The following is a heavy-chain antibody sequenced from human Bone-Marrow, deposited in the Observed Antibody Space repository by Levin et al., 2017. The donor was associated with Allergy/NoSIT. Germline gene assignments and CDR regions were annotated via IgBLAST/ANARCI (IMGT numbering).Heavy chain of an antibody. CDR2: ISYDGSNK. CDR1: GFTFSSYG. V-gene: IGHV3-30*18. CDR3: AKDLYRHVDIVATALLDY. Sequence: GESLKISCAASGFTFSSYGMHWVRQAPGKGLEWVAVISYDGSNKYYADSVKGRFTISRDNSKNTLYLQMNSLRAEDTAVYYCAKDLYRHVDIVATALLDYWGQGTLVTVSS. J-gene: IGHJ4*02. D-gene: IGHD5-12*01.